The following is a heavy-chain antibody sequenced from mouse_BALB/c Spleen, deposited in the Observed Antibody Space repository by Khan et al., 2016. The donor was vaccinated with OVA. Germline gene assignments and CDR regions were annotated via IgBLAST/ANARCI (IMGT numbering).Heavy chain of an antibody. J-gene: IGHJ2*01. CDR2: ISYSGCT. Sequence: EVELVESGPGLVKPSQSLSLTCAVTGFSITSCYGSYWIRQFPGKKPELMGDISYSGCTNYNPSLKSRIAISRDTAKNQFFLQFNYLTTEDTATNDYDRTARIKYWGQGTTLTVSS. D-gene: IGHD2-4*01. CDR3: DRTARIKY. CDR1: GFSITSCYG. V-gene: IGHV3-1*02.